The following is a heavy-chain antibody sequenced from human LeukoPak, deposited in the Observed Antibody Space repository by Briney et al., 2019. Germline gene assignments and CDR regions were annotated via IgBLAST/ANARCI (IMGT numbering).Heavy chain of an antibody. CDR3: ARRGRHLALDY. CDR2: IYYTGTS. J-gene: IGHJ4*02. Sequence: SETLSLTCTVSGVSMRSSTYYWSWIRQAPGKGLEWVGTIYYTGTSYSHPSLKTRVTISIDTSKNQFSLNLSSVTAADTAVYYCARRGRHLALDYWGQGALVTVSS. D-gene: IGHD3-16*01. V-gene: IGHV4-39*01. CDR1: GVSMRSSTYY.